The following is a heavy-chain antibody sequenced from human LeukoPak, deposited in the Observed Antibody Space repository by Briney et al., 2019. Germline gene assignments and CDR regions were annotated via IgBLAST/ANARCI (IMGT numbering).Heavy chain of an antibody. J-gene: IGHJ4*02. CDR1: GGSISSSSAY. CDR3: VSPRGFSYGYFDY. Sequence: TSETLSLICTVSGGSISSSSAYWGWIRQPPGKGLEWIGSIYYSKNTYYNPSLKSRVTISADTSKTQFSLTLGSVSATDPAVYYCVSPRGFSYGYFDYWGQGTLVTVSS. CDR2: IYYSKNT. V-gene: IGHV4-39*01. D-gene: IGHD5-18*01.